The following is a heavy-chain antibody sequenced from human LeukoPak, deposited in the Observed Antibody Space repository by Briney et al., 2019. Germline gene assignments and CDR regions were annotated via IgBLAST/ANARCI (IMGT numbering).Heavy chain of an antibody. D-gene: IGHD4-17*01. J-gene: IGHJ4*02. CDR2: IYHSGST. Sequence: SETLSLTCAVSGYSISSGYYWGWIRQPPGKGLEWIGSIYHSGSTYYNPSLKSRVTISVDTSKNQFSLKLSSVTAADTAVYYCARGLGDYAADYWGQGTLVTVSS. CDR3: ARGLGDYAADY. V-gene: IGHV4-38-2*01. CDR1: GYSISSGYY.